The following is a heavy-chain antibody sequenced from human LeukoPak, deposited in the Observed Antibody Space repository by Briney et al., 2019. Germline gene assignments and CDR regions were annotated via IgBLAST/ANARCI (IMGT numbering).Heavy chain of an antibody. CDR3: ASEYCINGVCYTPGPSYY. CDR2: INSDGSST. CDR1: GFTFSSNW. J-gene: IGHJ4*02. Sequence: GGSLRLSCAASGFTFSSNWMHWVRQGPGKGLVWVSRINSDGSSTSYADSVKGRFTISRDNAKNTLYLQMNSLRVEDTAVYYCASEYCINGVCYTPGPSYYWGQGTLVTVSS. V-gene: IGHV3-74*01. D-gene: IGHD2-8*01.